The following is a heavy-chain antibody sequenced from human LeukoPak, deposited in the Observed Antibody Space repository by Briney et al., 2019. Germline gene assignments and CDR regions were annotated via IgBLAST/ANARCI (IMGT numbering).Heavy chain of an antibody. D-gene: IGHD4-17*01. CDR2: IYYSGST. V-gene: IGHV4-31*03. CDR1: GGSISSGVYY. CDR3: ARGGYGDPRGNWFDP. Sequence: NPSQTLSLTCTVSGGSISSGVYYWSWIRQHPGKGLEWIGYIYYSGSTYYNPSLKSRVTISVDTSKNQFSLKLSSVTAADTAVYYCARGGYGDPRGNWFDPWGQGTLVTVSS. J-gene: IGHJ5*02.